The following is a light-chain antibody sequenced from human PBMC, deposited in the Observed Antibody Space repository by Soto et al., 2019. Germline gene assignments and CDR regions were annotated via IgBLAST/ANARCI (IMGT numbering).Light chain of an antibody. CDR3: QQYDSPRGT. CDR2: AAS. CDR1: QSISKSN. Sequence: ELVLTQSPGTLSLSPGARSALSCRASQSISKSNLAWYQQKPGQAPRLLVYAASSRATGIPVRFSGSGSGTDFTLTISRLEPEDFAIYYCQQYDSPRGTFGQGTKVDIK. V-gene: IGKV3-20*01. J-gene: IGKJ1*01.